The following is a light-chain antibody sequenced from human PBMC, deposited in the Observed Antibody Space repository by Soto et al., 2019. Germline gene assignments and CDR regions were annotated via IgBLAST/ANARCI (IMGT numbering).Light chain of an antibody. CDR1: QRLSASD. V-gene: IGKV3-20*01. CDR2: GVS. Sequence: EIVLTQSPGTLSLSPGQRATLSCRASQRLSASDIAWYQQKPGQAPKFLIYGVSSRATGIPDRFSGSGSGTDFTLTMSRLEPEDFAVYHCQQYGSSPLITFGQGTRLEIK. J-gene: IGKJ5*01. CDR3: QQYGSSPLIT.